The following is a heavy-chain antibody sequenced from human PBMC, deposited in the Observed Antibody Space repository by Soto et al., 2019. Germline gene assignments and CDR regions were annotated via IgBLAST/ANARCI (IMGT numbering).Heavy chain of an antibody. J-gene: IGHJ4*02. Sequence: GGSLRLSCEASGFTFSSYGMHWVRQAPGKGLEWVAVIWYDGSDKYYADSVKGRFIISRDNSKSTVYLQLNSLRAEDTAMYYCAKKGYDSSGQYSYYFDYWGQGAMVTVYS. CDR2: IWYDGSDK. CDR1: GFTFSSYG. D-gene: IGHD3-22*01. CDR3: AKKGYDSSGQYSYYFDY. V-gene: IGHV3-30*02.